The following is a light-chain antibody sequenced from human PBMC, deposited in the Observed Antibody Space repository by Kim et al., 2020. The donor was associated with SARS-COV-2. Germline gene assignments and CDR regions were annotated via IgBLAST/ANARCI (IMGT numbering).Light chain of an antibody. CDR1: QSVLSSSNNKNY. J-gene: IGKJ4*01. CDR3: QQYYNTPLT. CDR2: WAS. V-gene: IGKV4-1*01. Sequence: DIVMTQSPDSLAVSLGERATINCKSSQSVLSSSNNKNYLTWYQQKPGQPPKLLIYWASTRESGVPDRFSGSGSGTDFTLTISSLQAEDVAVYYCQQYYNTPLTFGGGTKLEI.